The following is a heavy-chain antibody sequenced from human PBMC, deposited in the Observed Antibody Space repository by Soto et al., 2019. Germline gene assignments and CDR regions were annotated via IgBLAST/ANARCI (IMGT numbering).Heavy chain of an antibody. CDR2: IIPILGIA. Sequence: QVQLVQSGAEVKKPGSSVKVSCKASGGTFSSYTISWVRQAPGQGLEWMGRIIPILGIANYAQKFQRRVXMXXDKSPSTAYMELSSLRSEDTAVYYGAGVGLTRVDPWGQGTLVTVSS. CDR1: GGTFSSYT. V-gene: IGHV1-69*02. J-gene: IGHJ5*02. D-gene: IGHD1-26*01. CDR3: AGVGLTRVDP.